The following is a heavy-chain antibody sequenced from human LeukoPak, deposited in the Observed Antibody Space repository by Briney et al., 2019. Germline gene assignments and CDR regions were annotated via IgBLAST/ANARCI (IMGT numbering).Heavy chain of an antibody. CDR2: IYNSGST. CDR3: ASSDMVRGVLGFDY. J-gene: IGHJ4*02. Sequence: SETLSLTCTVSGGSISSSSYYWGWIRQPPGKGLEWIGSIYNSGSTYYNPSLKSRVTISVDTSKNQFSLKLSSVTAADTAVYYCASSDMVRGVLGFDYWGQGTLVTVSS. V-gene: IGHV4-39*01. CDR1: GGSISSSSYY. D-gene: IGHD3-10*01.